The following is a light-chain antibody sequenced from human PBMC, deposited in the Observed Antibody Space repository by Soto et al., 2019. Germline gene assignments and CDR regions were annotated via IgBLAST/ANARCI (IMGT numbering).Light chain of an antibody. CDR2: GAS. CDR1: QSVSSY. CDR3: QHDATSSWM. V-gene: IGKV3-11*01. J-gene: IGKJ1*01. Sequence: EIVLTQSPATLSLSPGERATLSCRASQSVSSYLAWYQQKPGQAPRLLIYGASSRATGIPARFSGSGSGTDFTLTISGLEPEDFALYYCQHDATSSWMFGQGTKVDIK.